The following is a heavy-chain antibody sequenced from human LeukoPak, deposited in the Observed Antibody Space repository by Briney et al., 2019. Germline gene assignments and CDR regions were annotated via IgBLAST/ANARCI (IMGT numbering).Heavy chain of an antibody. CDR3: ARAEGDDYYYYYGMDV. Sequence: SGTLSLTCAVSGGSISSSNWWSWVRQPPGKGLEWIGEIYHSGSTNYNPSLQSRVTISVDKSKNQFSLKLSSVTAADTAVYYCARAEGDDYYYYYGMDVWGQGTTVTVSS. CDR2: IYHSGST. D-gene: IGHD2-21*02. CDR1: GGSISSSNW. V-gene: IGHV4-4*02. J-gene: IGHJ6*02.